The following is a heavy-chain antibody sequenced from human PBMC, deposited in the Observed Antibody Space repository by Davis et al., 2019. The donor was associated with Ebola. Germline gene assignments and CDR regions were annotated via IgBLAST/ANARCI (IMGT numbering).Heavy chain of an antibody. CDR3: AIANRGPVADTGDY. CDR2: ISGSGGST. CDR1: GFTFSSYA. V-gene: IGHV3-23*01. J-gene: IGHJ4*02. Sequence: GESLKISCAASGFTFSSYAMSWVRQAPGKGLEWVSAISGSGGSTYYAASVKGRFTISRDNAKNSLYLQMNSLRAEDTAVYYCAIANRGPVADTGDYWGQGTLVTVSS. D-gene: IGHD6-19*01.